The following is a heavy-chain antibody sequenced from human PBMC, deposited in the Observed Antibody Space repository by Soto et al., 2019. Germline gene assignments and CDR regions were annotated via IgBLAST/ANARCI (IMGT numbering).Heavy chain of an antibody. Sequence: QVQLVESGGGLVKPGGSLRLSCAASGFTFSDYYMSWIRQAPGKGLEWVSYISSSSSYTNYADSVKGRFTISRDNAKNSLYLQMHSLRGEDTAVYYCARDLSSSWFYYGMDVWGQGTTVTVSS. V-gene: IGHV3-11*05. D-gene: IGHD6-13*01. J-gene: IGHJ6*02. CDR3: ARDLSSSWFYYGMDV. CDR2: ISSSSSYT. CDR1: GFTFSDYY.